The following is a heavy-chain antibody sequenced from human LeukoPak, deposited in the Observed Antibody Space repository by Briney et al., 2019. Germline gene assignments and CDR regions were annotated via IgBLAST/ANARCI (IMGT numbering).Heavy chain of an antibody. CDR2: IYYSGST. J-gene: IGHJ3*02. Sequence: SETLSLTCTVSGGSISSYYWSWIRQPPGKGLEWIGYIYYSGSTNYNPSLKSRVTISVDRSKNQFSLKLSSVTAADTAVYYCARDSDYGGTPDAFDIWGQGTMVTVSS. CDR3: ARDSDYGGTPDAFDI. V-gene: IGHV4-59*12. D-gene: IGHD4-23*01. CDR1: GGSISSYY.